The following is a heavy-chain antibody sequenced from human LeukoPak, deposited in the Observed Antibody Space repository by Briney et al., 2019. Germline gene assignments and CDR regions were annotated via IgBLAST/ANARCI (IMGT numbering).Heavy chain of an antibody. D-gene: IGHD2-15*01. CDR2: IYYSGST. J-gene: IGHJ4*02. V-gene: IGHV4-31*03. CDR1: GGSISSGGYY. Sequence: SETLSLTCTVSGGSISSGGYYWSWIRQHPGKGLEWIGYIYYSGSTYYNPSLKSRVTISVDASKIQFSLKLSSVTAADTAVYYCARVRCSGGSCYLLDYWGQGTLVTVSS. CDR3: ARVRCSGGSCYLLDY.